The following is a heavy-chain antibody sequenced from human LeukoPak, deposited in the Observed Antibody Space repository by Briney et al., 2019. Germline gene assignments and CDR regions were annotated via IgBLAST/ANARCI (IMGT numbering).Heavy chain of an antibody. Sequence: GASVKVSCKPSGYTFTGYYIQWVRQAPGQGLEWMGWINPNSGGTNYAQKFQGRVTMTRDTSISTAYMEVTRLRSDDTAVYYCARAATGYDILTGYYNGPADYWGQGTLVTVSS. CDR1: GYTFTGYY. V-gene: IGHV1-2*02. CDR2: INPNSGGT. CDR3: ARAATGYDILTGYYNGPADY. D-gene: IGHD3-9*01. J-gene: IGHJ4*02.